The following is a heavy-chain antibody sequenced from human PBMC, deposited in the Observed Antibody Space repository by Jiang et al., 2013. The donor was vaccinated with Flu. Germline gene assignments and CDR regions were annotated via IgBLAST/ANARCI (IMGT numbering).Heavy chain of an antibody. Sequence: ASGFTFSSYGMHWVRQAPGKGLEWVAVISYDGSNKYYADSVKGRFTISRDNSKNTLYLQMNSLRAEDTAVYYCAKLHGDHGYYYYGMDVWGQGTTVTVSS. J-gene: IGHJ6*02. CDR2: ISYDGSNK. D-gene: IGHD4-17*01. CDR1: GFTFSSYG. CDR3: AKLHGDHGYYYYGMDV. V-gene: IGHV3-30*18.